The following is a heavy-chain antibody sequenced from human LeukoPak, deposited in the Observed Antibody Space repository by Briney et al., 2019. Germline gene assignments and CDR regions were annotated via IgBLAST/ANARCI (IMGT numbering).Heavy chain of an antibody. V-gene: IGHV1-24*01. CDR3: ARHCSSTSCYTFSNVYYYYYMDV. Sequence: ASVKVSCKVSGYTLNEISMHWVRQAPGKGLEWMGGFDPEDGETIYAQKLQGRVTMTEDTSTDTAYMELSSLRSEDTAVYYCARHCSSTSCYTFSNVYYYYYMDVWGKGTTVTVSS. D-gene: IGHD2-2*02. CDR2: FDPEDGET. J-gene: IGHJ6*03. CDR1: GYTLNEIS.